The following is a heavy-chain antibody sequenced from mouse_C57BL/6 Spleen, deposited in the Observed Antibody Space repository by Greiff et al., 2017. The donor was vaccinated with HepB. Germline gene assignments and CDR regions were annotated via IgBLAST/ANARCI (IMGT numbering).Heavy chain of an antibody. Sequence: VQLQQSGPELVKPGASVKISCKASGYAFSSSWMNWVKQRPGKGLEWIGRIYPGDGDTNYNGKFKGKATLTADKSSSTAYMQLSSLTSEDSAVYFCARWDDWFAYWGQGTLVTVSA. J-gene: IGHJ3*01. V-gene: IGHV1-82*01. CDR3: ARWDDWFAY. CDR2: IYPGDGDT. D-gene: IGHD4-1*01. CDR1: GYAFSSSW.